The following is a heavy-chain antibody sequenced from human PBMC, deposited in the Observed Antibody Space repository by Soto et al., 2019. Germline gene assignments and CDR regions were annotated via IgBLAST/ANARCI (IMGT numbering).Heavy chain of an antibody. CDR1: GGTFSSYT. CDR2: IIPILGIA. Sequence: QVQLVQSGAEVKKPGSSVKVSCKASGGTFSSYTSSWERQAPGEGLEWMGRIIPILGIANYAQKCQGRVTITADKSTSTAYMELSSLRSEVTAVYYCARGGRYFDWLFDYWGQGTLVTVSS. V-gene: IGHV1-69*02. CDR3: ARGGRYFDWLFDY. D-gene: IGHD3-9*01. J-gene: IGHJ4*02.